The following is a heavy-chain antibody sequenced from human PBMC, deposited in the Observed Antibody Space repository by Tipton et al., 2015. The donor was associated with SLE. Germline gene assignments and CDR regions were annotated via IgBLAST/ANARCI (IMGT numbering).Heavy chain of an antibody. V-gene: IGHV4-34*01. CDR1: GGSFSGYY. Sequence: LRLSCAVYGGSFSGYYWSWIRQPPGKGLEWIGSIYYSGSTYYNPSLKSRVTISVDTSKNQFSLKLSSVTAADTAVYYCASTDYYFDYWGQGTLVIASS. CDR3: ASTDYYFDY. CDR2: IYYSGST. J-gene: IGHJ4*02. D-gene: IGHD3-3*01.